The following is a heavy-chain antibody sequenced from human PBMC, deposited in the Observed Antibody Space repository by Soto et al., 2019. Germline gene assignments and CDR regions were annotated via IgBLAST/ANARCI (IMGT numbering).Heavy chain of an antibody. CDR3: ARGYKIEYYDSSGYYY. CDR1: GYTFTGYY. J-gene: IGHJ4*02. D-gene: IGHD3-22*01. Sequence: ASVEVSCKASGYTFTGYYMHWVRQAPGQGLEWMGWINPNSGGTNYAQKFQGWVTMTRDTSISTAYMELSRLRSDDTAVYYCARGYKIEYYDSSGYYYWGQGTLVTV. V-gene: IGHV1-2*04. CDR2: INPNSGGT.